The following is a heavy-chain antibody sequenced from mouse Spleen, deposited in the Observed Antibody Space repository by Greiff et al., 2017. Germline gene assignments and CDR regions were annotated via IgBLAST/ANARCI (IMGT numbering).Heavy chain of an antibody. CDR3: ASGGNYVGYFDV. CDR1: GFTFSSYA. J-gene: IGHJ1*01. Sequence: EVKLVESGGGLVKPGGSLKLSCAASGFTFSSYAMSWVRQTPEKRLEWVATISSGGSYTYYPDSVKGRFTISRDNAKNTLYLQMSSLRSEDTAMYYCASGGNYVGYFDVWGAGTTVTVSS. D-gene: IGHD2-1*01. CDR2: ISSGGSYT. V-gene: IGHV5-9-1*01.